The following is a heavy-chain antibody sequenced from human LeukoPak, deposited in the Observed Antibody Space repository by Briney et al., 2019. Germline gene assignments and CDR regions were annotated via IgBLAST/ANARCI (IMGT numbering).Heavy chain of an antibody. CDR3: ARALSGYVLYYYYYMDV. CDR2: ISISSSYI. CDR1: GFTFSSYS. J-gene: IGHJ6*03. D-gene: IGHD5-12*01. Sequence: GGSLRLSCAASGFTFSSYSMNWVRQAPGKGLEWVSSISISSSYIYYADSVKGRFTISRDNAKNSLYLQMNSLRAEDTAVYYCARALSGYVLYYYYYMDVWGKGTTVTISS. V-gene: IGHV3-21*01.